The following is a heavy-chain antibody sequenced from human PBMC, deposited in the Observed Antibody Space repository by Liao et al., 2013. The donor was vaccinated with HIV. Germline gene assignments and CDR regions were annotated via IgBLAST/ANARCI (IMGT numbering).Heavy chain of an antibody. CDR1: GGSITHYY. V-gene: IGHV4-4*07. CDR3: ARNEDQFDY. J-gene: IGHJ4*02. CDR2: IHYTGRT. D-gene: IGHD2-2*01. Sequence: QVHLQGSGPRLVKPSETLSLTCTVSGGSITHYYWTWIRQPPGKRLEWVGRIHYTGRTTYNPSLKSRVTLSADTSKNQFSLRLTSVTSADTAVYYCARNEDQFDYWGQGKPGHRL.